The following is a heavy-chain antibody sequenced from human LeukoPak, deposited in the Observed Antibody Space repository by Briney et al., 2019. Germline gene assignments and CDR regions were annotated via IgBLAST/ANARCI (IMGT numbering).Heavy chain of an antibody. V-gene: IGHV3-64*04. D-gene: IGHD4-17*01. CDR1: GFTFNSYV. CDR3: AKPTTVTPWRMNFNY. Sequence: GGSLRLSCSASGFTFNSYVMHWVRQAPGKGLEYVSAISSNGGSTYYADSVKGRFTISRDNSKNTLYLQMNSLRAEDTAVYYCAKPTTVTPWRMNFNYWGQGTLVTVSS. CDR2: ISSNGGST. J-gene: IGHJ4*02.